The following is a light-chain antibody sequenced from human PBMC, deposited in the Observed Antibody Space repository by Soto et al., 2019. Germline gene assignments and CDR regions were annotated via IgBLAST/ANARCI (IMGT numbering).Light chain of an antibody. CDR3: QQYGSSPLIT. V-gene: IGKV3-20*01. J-gene: IGKJ5*01. CDR1: QRLSASD. CDR2: GVS. Sequence: EIVLTKSPGTLSLSQGQRATLSCRASQRLSASDIAWYQQKPGQAPKFLIYGVSSRATGIPDRFSGSGSGTDFTLTISRLEPEDFAVYHCQQYGSSPLITFGQGTRLEIK.